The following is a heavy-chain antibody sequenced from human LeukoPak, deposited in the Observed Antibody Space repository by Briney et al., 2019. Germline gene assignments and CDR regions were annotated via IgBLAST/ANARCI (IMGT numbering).Heavy chain of an antibody. CDR2: ISSSSSYI. Sequence: GGSLRLSCAASGFTFSSYSMNWVRQAPGKGLEWVSSISSSSSYIYYADSVKGRFTISRDNAKNSLYLQMNSLRAEDTAVYYCERGSGIADITFDYWGQGTLVTVSS. J-gene: IGHJ4*02. D-gene: IGHD6-13*01. CDR3: ERGSGIADITFDY. CDR1: GFTFSSYS. V-gene: IGHV3-21*01.